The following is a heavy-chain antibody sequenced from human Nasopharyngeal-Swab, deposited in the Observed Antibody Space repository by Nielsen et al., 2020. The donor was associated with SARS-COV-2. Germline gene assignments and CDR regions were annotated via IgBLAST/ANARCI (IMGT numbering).Heavy chain of an antibody. CDR3: ARLGVYDLGSYFDY. CDR2: IYPGDSDT. Sequence: GESLKISCQTSAYSFTTHWVGWVRQVPGKGLEWLGFIYPGDSDTRYSPSFQGHITFSADKSISTAYLQWSSLKASDTATYYCARLGVYDLGSYFDYWGQGTLVTVSS. D-gene: IGHD3-10*01. J-gene: IGHJ4*02. V-gene: IGHV5-51*01. CDR1: AYSFTTHW.